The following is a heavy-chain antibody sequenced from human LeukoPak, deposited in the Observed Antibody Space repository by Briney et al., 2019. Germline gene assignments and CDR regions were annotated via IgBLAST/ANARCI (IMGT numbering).Heavy chain of an antibody. J-gene: IGHJ6*02. CDR2: INHSGST. CDR3: ARPSVRYYYYGMDV. V-gene: IGHV4-34*01. Sequence: SETLSLTCAVYGVSFSGYYWSWIRQPPGKGLEWIGEINHSGSTNYNPSLKSRVTISVDTSKNQFSLKLSSVTAADTAVYYCARPSVRYYYYGMDVWGQGTTVTVSS. CDR1: GVSFSGYY.